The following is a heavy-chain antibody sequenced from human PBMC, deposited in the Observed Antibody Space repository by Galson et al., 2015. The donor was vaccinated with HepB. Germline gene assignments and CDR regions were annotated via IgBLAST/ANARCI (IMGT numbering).Heavy chain of an antibody. V-gene: IGHV3-15*01. Sequence: SLRLSCAASGFTFRNARMSWVRQAPGKGLEWVGRIKKKSEGVTTDYAAPVKGRFTISRDDSKNTLYLEMNSLKTEDTALYYCTTFLEMTTVQYWGQGTLVTVSS. CDR1: GFTFRNAR. J-gene: IGHJ4*02. D-gene: IGHD4-11*01. CDR3: TTFLEMTTVQY. CDR2: IKKKSEGVTT.